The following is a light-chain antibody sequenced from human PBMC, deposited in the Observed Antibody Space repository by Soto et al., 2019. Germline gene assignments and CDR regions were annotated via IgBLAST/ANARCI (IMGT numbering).Light chain of an antibody. CDR3: QQHNSWPLT. V-gene: IGKV3D-20*02. Sequence: EIVLTQSPATLSLSPGERATLSCRASQSLSSIYLAWYQQKPGQAPRLLIYGTSSRATGIPDRFSGSGSGTDFTLTISSLEPEDFAVYYCQQHNSWPLTFGGGTKVEIK. CDR1: QSLSSIY. J-gene: IGKJ4*01. CDR2: GTS.